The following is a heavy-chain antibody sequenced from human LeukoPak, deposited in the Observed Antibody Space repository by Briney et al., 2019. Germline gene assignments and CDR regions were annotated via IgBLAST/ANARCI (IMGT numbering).Heavy chain of an antibody. V-gene: IGHV3-74*01. CDR2: INSDGSTK. CDR1: GFTVNSYW. Sequence: GGSLRLSCAVSGFTVNSYWMHWVRQGPGKGLVWVSHINSDGSTKGYADSVKGRFTISRDSAKNTLYLEMNNLRAEDTAVYYCARGYNYRFEYWGQGTPVIVSS. CDR3: ARGYNYRFEY. D-gene: IGHD1-14*01. J-gene: IGHJ4*02.